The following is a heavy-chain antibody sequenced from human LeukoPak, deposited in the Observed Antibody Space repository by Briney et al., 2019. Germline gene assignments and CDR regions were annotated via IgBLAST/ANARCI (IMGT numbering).Heavy chain of an antibody. V-gene: IGHV3-43*02. CDR1: GFTFDDYA. CDR2: ISGDGGST. CDR3: AKDIIGAASPLYNFFDY. J-gene: IGHJ4*02. D-gene: IGHD2-2*02. Sequence: GGSLRLSCAASGFTFDDYAMHWVRQAPGKGLEWVSLISGDGGSTYYADSVKGRFTISRDNSKNSLYLQMNSLRTEDTALYYCAKDIIGAASPLYNFFDYWGQGTLVTVSS.